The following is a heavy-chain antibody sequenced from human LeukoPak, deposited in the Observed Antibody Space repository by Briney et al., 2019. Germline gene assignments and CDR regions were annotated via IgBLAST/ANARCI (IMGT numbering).Heavy chain of an antibody. CDR2: ISGSGGTT. CDR1: GFTFSGYA. V-gene: IGHV3-23*01. CDR3: AKDHPKYSLRFWEWFWSP. Sequence: GGSLRLSCAASGFTFSGYAMSWVRQAPGKGLEWVSAISGSGGTTYYADSVKGRFTISRDNAKNTLYLQMNSLRAEDTAVYYCAKDHPKYSLRFWEWFWSPWGQRTLDTVSS. D-gene: IGHD3-3*01. J-gene: IGHJ5*02.